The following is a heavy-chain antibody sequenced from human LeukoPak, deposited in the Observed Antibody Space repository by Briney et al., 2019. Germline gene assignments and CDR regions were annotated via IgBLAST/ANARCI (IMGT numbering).Heavy chain of an antibody. V-gene: IGHV4-4*07. CDR3: AREYSSSSGKALDY. D-gene: IGHD6-6*01. CDR2: IYTSGST. Sequence: SETLSLTCTVSSGSLGSYYWNWLRQPAGKGLEWIGHIYTSGSTNYNPSLKSRVTMSVDTSKNQFSLKLNSATAADTAFYYCAREYSSSSGKALDYWGQGTLVTVSS. J-gene: IGHJ4*02. CDR1: SGSLGSYY.